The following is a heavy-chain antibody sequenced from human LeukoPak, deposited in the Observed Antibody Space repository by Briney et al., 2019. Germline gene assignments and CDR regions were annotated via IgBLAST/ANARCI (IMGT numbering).Heavy chain of an antibody. CDR3: ARGYDQDFCSGYYRGRDAFDI. Sequence: ASVPVSCQASGYTFTSYYMHWVRQAPAQGLEWMGIINPSDGSTSYAQKFQGRVTMTRDTSTSTVYMELSSLRSEDTAVYYCARGYDQDFCSGYYRGRDAFDIWGQGTMVTVSS. V-gene: IGHV1-46*01. J-gene: IGHJ3*02. CDR2: INPSDGST. CDR1: GYTFTSYY. D-gene: IGHD3-3*01.